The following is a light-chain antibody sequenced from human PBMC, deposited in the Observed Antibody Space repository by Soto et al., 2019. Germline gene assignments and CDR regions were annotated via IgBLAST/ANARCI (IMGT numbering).Light chain of an antibody. CDR1: QSVSSY. CDR3: QQYGSSPPIT. V-gene: IGKV3-20*01. Sequence: EIVLTQSPATLSLSPGERSTLSCRASQSVSSYLAWYQQKPGQAPRLLIYGASSRATGIPDRFSGSGSGTDFTLTIRRLEPEDFAVYYCQQYGSSPPITFGQGTRLEIK. CDR2: GAS. J-gene: IGKJ5*01.